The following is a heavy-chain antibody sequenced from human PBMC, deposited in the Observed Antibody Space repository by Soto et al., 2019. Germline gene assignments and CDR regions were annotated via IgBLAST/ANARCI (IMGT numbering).Heavy chain of an antibody. CDR2: ISGSGGST. D-gene: IGHD3-10*01. Sequence: GGSLRLSFEASGFTFSSYAMSWVRQAPGKGLEWVSAISGSGGSTYYADSVKGRFTISRDNSKNTLYLQMNSLRAEDTAVYYCAKDTFMVRGDLPPYYFDYWGQGTLVTVSS. V-gene: IGHV3-23*01. CDR1: GFTFSSYA. J-gene: IGHJ4*02. CDR3: AKDTFMVRGDLPPYYFDY.